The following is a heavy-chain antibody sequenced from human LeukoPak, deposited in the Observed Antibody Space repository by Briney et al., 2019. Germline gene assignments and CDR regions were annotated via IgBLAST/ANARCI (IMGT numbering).Heavy chain of an antibody. CDR1: GYVFNSHP. J-gene: IGHJ4*02. CDR2: ISRNGDSP. V-gene: IGHV3-64*01. Sequence: GGSLRLSCAASGYVFNSHPMQWVRQAPGKGLECVTAISRNGDSPTTANSGKGRFTISRDNSRTTLYLQMGSLRAEDTVLYYCAREEPAGSIDYWGQGTLVTVSS. CDR3: AREEPAGSIDY. D-gene: IGHD1-14*01.